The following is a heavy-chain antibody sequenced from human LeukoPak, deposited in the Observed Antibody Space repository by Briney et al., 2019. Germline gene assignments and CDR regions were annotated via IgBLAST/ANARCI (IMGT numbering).Heavy chain of an antibody. CDR2: IYTGGTI. CDR1: GFSVRSNY. V-gene: IGHV3-66*02. CDR3: ARDKLGSGYISDFEC. J-gene: IGHJ4*02. Sequence: PGGSLRLSVRAPGFSVRSNYTNGVPRGPGMGWRWGSAIYTGGTIYDADSVKGRFSISRDNSKHTLYLQVDGLRAEDSAGYFCARDKLGSGYISDFECWGQGTLVTV. D-gene: IGHD6-19*01.